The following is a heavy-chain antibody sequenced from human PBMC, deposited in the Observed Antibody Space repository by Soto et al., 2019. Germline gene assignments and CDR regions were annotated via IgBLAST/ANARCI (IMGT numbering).Heavy chain of an antibody. CDR3: ARSGDIGYGSGGSCVIGDYFDY. D-gene: IGHD2-15*01. Sequence: QVQLVESGGGVVQPGRSLRLSCAASGFTFSSYGMQWVRQAPGKGLEWVAVIWYDGSNKYYADSVKGRFTISRDNSKNTLYMQMNSLRAEDTAGYYCARSGDIGYGSGGSCVIGDYFDYWGQGTLVTVSS. CDR2: IWYDGSNK. J-gene: IGHJ4*02. CDR1: GFTFSSYG. V-gene: IGHV3-33*01.